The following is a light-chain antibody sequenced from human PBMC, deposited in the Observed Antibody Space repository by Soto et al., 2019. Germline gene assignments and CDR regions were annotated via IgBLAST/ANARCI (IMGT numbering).Light chain of an antibody. CDR3: SSYTSSSTRV. V-gene: IGLV2-14*01. J-gene: IGLJ1*01. CDR1: SSDVGGYNY. Sequence: QSALTQPASVSGSPGQSITISCTGTSSDVGGYNYVSWYQQHPGKAPKLMIYDVSDRPSGVSNRFSGSKSGNTASLTISGLQAEDEADYSCSSYTSSSTRVFGTGTKVTFL. CDR2: DVS.